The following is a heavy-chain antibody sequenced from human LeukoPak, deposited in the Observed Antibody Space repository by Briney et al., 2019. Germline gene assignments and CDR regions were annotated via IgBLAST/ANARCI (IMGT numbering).Heavy chain of an antibody. CDR1: GYTFTGYY. CDR3: ARDLRYFDWSQNAYNWFDP. V-gene: IGHV1-2*02. J-gene: IGHJ5*02. CDR2: INPNSGGT. Sequence: ASVKVSCKASGYTFTGYYMHWVRQAPGQGLEWMGWINPNSGGTNYAQKFQGRVTMTRDTSISTAYMELSRLRSDDTAVYYCARDLRYFDWSQNAYNWFDPWGQGTLVTVSS. D-gene: IGHD3-9*01.